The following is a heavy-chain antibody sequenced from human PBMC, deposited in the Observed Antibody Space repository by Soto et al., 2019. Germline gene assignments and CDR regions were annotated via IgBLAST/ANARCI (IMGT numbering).Heavy chain of an antibody. Sequence: GASVKVSCKVSGYTLTELSMHWVRQAPGKGLEWMGGFDPEDGETIYAQKFQGRVTMTEDTSTDTAYMELSSLRSEDTAVYYCATAIAARFGSWFDPWGQGTLVTVSS. V-gene: IGHV1-24*01. J-gene: IGHJ5*02. CDR3: ATAIAARFGSWFDP. CDR2: FDPEDGET. CDR1: GYTLTELS. D-gene: IGHD6-6*01.